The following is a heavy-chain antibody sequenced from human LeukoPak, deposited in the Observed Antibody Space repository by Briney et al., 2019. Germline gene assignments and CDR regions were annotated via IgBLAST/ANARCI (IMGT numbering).Heavy chain of an antibody. Sequence: SETLSLTCTVSGGSISSGSYYWSWIRQPAGKGLEWIGRIYTSGSTNYNPSLKSRVTISVDTSKNQFSLKLSSVTAADTAVDYCARGYCSSTSCYWRYWGQGTLVTVSS. D-gene: IGHD2-2*01. CDR1: GGSISSGSYY. CDR2: IYTSGST. J-gene: IGHJ4*02. CDR3: ARGYCSSTSCYWRY. V-gene: IGHV4-61*02.